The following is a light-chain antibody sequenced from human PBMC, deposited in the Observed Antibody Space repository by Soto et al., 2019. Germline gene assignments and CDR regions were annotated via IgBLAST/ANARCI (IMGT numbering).Light chain of an antibody. V-gene: IGLV4-60*03. Sequence: QSVLTQSSSASASLGSSVKVTCTLSSGHSSYIIAWHQQQPGKAPRYLMKLEGSGSYNKGSGVPDRFSGSSSGADRYLTISNLQSEDEADYYCETWDSITHVVFGGGTKLTVL. CDR3: ETWDSITHVV. CDR1: SGHSSYI. CDR2: LEGSGSY. J-gene: IGLJ2*01.